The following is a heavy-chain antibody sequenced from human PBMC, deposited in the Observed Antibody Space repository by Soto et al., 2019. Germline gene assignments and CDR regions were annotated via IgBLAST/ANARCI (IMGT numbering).Heavy chain of an antibody. J-gene: IGHJ6*02. CDR2: ISYDGSNK. V-gene: IGHV3-30*18. D-gene: IGHD2-2*01. CDR1: GFTFSSYG. CDR3: AKDYSRDIVVEGYYYYGMDV. Sequence: GGSLRLSCAASGFTFSSYGMHWVRQAPGKGLEWVAVISYDGSNKYYADSVKGRFTISRDNSKNTLYLQMNSLRAEDTAVYYCAKDYSRDIVVEGYYYYGMDVWGQGTTVTVSS.